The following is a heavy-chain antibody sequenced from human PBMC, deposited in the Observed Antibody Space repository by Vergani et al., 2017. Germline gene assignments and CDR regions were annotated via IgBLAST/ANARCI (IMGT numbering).Heavy chain of an antibody. CDR1: GYTFTSYG. Sequence: QVQLVQSGAEVKKPGASVKVSCKASGYTFTSYGISWVRQAPGQGLEWMGWISVYNGNTNYAQKFQGRVTMTTATSTSTAYMELRSLRSDDTAVYYCARTQNYYDSSGFDYWGQGTLVTVSS. V-gene: IGHV1-18*04. D-gene: IGHD3-22*01. CDR2: ISVYNGNT. J-gene: IGHJ4*02. CDR3: ARTQNYYDSSGFDY.